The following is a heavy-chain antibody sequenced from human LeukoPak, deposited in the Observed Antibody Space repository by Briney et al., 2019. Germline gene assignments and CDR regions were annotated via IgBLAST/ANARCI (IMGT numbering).Heavy chain of an antibody. J-gene: IGHJ6*03. CDR3: ATPLDLDYGGNTPSYYYYMDV. D-gene: IGHD4-23*01. CDR1: LGTLRSYA. V-gene: IGHV1-69*05. Sequence: TVNVSRKASLGTLRSYATSWVRQAPGQGLEWMGGIIPIFGTANYAQKFQGRVTITTDESTSTAYMELSSLRSEDTAVYYCATPLDLDYGGNTPSYYYYMDVWGKGTTVTVSS. CDR2: IIPIFGTA.